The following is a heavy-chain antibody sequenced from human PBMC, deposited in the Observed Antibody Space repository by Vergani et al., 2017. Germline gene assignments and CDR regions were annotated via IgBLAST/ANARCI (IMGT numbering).Heavy chain of an antibody. D-gene: IGHD5-24*01. V-gene: IGHV4-4*07. J-gene: IGHJ5*02. CDR1: GASISSYF. CDR3: ERDQWDDDGPRGWFAP. Sequence: VQLQESGPGLLKPSETLSLTCSVSGASISSYFWSWIRQPAGKGLEWLGRVHTDGTVYYNPSLRIRVRLSADLSQSQFSLKMTSLPAADTAVYFCERDQWDDDGPRGWFAPWGEGVLVTGAS. CDR2: VHTDGTV.